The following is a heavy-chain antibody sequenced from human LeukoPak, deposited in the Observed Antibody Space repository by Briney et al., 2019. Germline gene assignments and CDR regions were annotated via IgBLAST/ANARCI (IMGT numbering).Heavy chain of an antibody. CDR3: ARVGNTVTTDYYYYYYMDV. D-gene: IGHD4-17*01. J-gene: IGHJ6*03. CDR2: ISAYNGNT. CDR1: GYTFTSYG. V-gene: IGHV1-18*01. Sequence: GASVKVSCKASGYTFTSYGISWVRQAPGQGLEWMGWISAYNGNTNYAQKLQGRVTMTTDTSTSTAYMELRSLRSDDTAVYYCARVGNTVTTDYYYYYYMDVWGKGTTVTVSS.